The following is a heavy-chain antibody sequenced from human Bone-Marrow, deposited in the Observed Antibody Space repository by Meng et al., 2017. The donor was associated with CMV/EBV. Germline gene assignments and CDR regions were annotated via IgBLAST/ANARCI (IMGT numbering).Heavy chain of an antibody. J-gene: IGHJ3*01. CDR3: ARDEDYDFWSGFPDTFDV. V-gene: IGHV3-48*03. CDR1: GFTFRSYG. Sequence: GGSLRLSCAGSGFTFRSYGMSWVRQAPGRGLEWISYITSSGSIIYYADSVKGRFTISRDNAKNSLYLQMNSLRVEDTAVYYCARDEDYDFWSGFPDTFDVWGQGTMVTVSS. D-gene: IGHD3-3*01. CDR2: ITSSGSII.